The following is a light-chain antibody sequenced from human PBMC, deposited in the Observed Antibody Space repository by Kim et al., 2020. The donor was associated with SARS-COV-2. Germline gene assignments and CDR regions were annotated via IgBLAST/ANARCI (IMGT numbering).Light chain of an antibody. CDR3: QAWDSSTVV. Sequence: MSPGQTASITCSGDKLGDKYACWYQQKPGQSPVLVIYQDSKRPSGIPERFSGSNSGNTATLTISGTHAMDEADYYCQAWDSSTVVFGGGTQLTVL. J-gene: IGLJ2*01. CDR2: QDS. V-gene: IGLV3-1*01. CDR1: KLGDKY.